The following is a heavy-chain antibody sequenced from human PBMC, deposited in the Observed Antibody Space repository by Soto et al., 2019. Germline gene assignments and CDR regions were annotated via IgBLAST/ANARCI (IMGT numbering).Heavy chain of an antibody. CDR3: ARRLLGATVTYFDY. J-gene: IGHJ4*01. V-gene: IGHV3-23*01. CDR2: IDSSGGST. D-gene: IGHD1-26*01. CDR1: GFTFSSYA. Sequence: EVQLLESGGGLVQAGGSLRLSCAASGFTFSSYAMGWVRQAPGKGLEWVSSIDSSGGSTYYADSVKGRFTMSRDKSKNTLDLQMNSLRAEDTAVYYCARRLLGATVTYFDYWGQGTLVTVSS.